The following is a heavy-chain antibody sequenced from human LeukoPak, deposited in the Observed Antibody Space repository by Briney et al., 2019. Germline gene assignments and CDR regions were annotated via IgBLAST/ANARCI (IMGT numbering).Heavy chain of an antibody. J-gene: IGHJ3*02. V-gene: IGHV4-38-2*02. CDR1: GYSISSGYY. CDR2: IYHSGST. CDR3: ATHRSRYYDSSGPPNAFDI. D-gene: IGHD3-22*01. Sequence: SETLSLTCTVSGYSISSGYYWGWIRQPPGKGLEWIGSIYHSGSTYYNPSLKSRVTISVDRSKNQFSLKLSSVTAADTAVYYCATHRSRYYDSSGPPNAFDIWGQGTMVTVSS.